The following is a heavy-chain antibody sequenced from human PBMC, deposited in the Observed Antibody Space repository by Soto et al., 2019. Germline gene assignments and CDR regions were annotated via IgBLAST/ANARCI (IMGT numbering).Heavy chain of an antibody. V-gene: IGHV6-1*01. Sequence: PSQTLSLTCAITGASVSSNTASWNWIRQSPSRGLEWLGRTYFRSKWYNDYAVSVKSRIIINPDTSNNQFSLQLNSVTPEDTAVNFCAKGDNLGPKTGYAFDPWGQGIMVTVSS. CDR1: GASVSSNTAS. CDR3: AKGDNLGPKTGYAFDP. CDR2: TYFRSKWYN. D-gene: IGHD5-12*01. J-gene: IGHJ5*02.